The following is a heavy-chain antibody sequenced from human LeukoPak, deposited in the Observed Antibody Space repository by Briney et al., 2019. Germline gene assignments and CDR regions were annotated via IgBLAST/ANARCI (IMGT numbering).Heavy chain of an antibody. CDR2: INPSGGST. J-gene: IGHJ3*02. Sequence: GASVKVSCKASGYTFTSYYMHWVRQAPGQGLEWMGIINPSGGSTSYAQKFQGRVTMTRDMSTSTVYMELSSLRSEDTAVYYCASIPVVGATSADAFDIWGQGTMVTVSS. CDR3: ASIPVVGATSADAFDI. V-gene: IGHV1-46*01. CDR1: GYTFTSYY. D-gene: IGHD1-26*01.